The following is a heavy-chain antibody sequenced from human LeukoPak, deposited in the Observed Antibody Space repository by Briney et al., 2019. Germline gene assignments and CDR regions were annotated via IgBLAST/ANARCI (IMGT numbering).Heavy chain of an antibody. CDR3: ARVSHITIFGVADAFDI. CDR2: IYHSGST. CDR1: GGSFSGYY. Sequence: SETLSLTCAVYGGSFSGYYWSWIRQPPGKGLEWIGYIYHSGSTYYNPSLKSRVTISVDRSKNQFSLKLSSVTAADTAVYYCARVSHITIFGVADAFDIWGQGTMVTVSS. D-gene: IGHD3-3*01. J-gene: IGHJ3*02. V-gene: IGHV4-34*01.